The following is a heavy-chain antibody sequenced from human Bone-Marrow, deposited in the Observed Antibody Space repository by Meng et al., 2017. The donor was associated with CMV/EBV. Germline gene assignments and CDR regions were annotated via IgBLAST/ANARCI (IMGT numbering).Heavy chain of an antibody. CDR3: ARTIRASRAGWFDP. V-gene: IGHV4-34*01. Sequence: AVYSVSLTGYYWSWIRQPPGKGREWIGEINHRAATNYNPSLKSRVTMSVDTSKNHFSLSLTSVTAADTAVYYCARTIRASRAGWFDPWGQGTLVTVSS. CDR2: INHRAAT. D-gene: IGHD4/OR15-4a*01. J-gene: IGHJ5*02. CDR1: SVSLTGYY.